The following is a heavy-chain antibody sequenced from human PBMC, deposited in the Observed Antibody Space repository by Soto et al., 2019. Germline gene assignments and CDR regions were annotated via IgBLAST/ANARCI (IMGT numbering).Heavy chain of an antibody. D-gene: IGHD4-17*01. CDR2: ISGNGEVI. V-gene: IGHV3-11*01. CDR1: GFTFRDCF. J-gene: IGHJ4*02. Sequence: GGSLRLSCAASGFTFRDCFMTWIRRAPGKGLEWISYISGNGEVIQYAASARGRFTISRDNAENSVYLEMESLRDEDTALYYCARDVDADFRTDFDYWGRGTLVTVSS. CDR3: ARDVDADFRTDFDY.